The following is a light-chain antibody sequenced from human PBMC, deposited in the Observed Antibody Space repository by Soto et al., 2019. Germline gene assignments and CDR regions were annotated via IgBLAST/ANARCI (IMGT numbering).Light chain of an antibody. Sequence: EIVLTQSPGTLSLSPGERATLSCRASQSVSSNLLAWYQQKPGQAPRLLIYGATNWATGIPDRFSGSGSGTDFTLTISRLEPEDFAVYYCQQYGSSPRTFGQGTKVEIK. CDR3: QQYGSSPRT. CDR2: GAT. CDR1: QSVSSNL. J-gene: IGKJ1*01. V-gene: IGKV3-20*01.